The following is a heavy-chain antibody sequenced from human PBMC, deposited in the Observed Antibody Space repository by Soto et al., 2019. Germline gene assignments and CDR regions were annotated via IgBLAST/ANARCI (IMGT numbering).Heavy chain of an antibody. V-gene: IGHV4-30-2*01. CDR2: IYHSGST. CDR3: ARENNVLPGGYFDY. D-gene: IGHD3-10*01. J-gene: IGHJ4*02. Sequence: PSETLSLTCTVSGDSISSGGYYWSWIRQHPGKGLEWIGYIYHSGSTYYNPSLKSRVTISVDRSKNQFSLKLSSVTAADTAVYYCARENNVLPGGYFDYWGQGTLVTAPQ. CDR1: GDSISSGGYY.